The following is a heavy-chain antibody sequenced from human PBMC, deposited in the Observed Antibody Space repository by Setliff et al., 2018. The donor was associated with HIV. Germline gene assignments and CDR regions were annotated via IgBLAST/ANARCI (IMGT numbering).Heavy chain of an antibody. CDR3: SRQQLDGFRYKYYYMDV. Sequence: TLSLTCIVPGGSISNYYWGWIRQSPGEGLEWIGFIHHSGSTNYNPSLESRVTISLDTANNHFSLNLRSVTASDTAVYYCSRQQLDGFRYKYYYMDVWGKGTTVTVSS. D-gene: IGHD6-13*01. CDR1: GGSISNYY. V-gene: IGHV4-59*01. CDR2: IHHSGST. J-gene: IGHJ6*03.